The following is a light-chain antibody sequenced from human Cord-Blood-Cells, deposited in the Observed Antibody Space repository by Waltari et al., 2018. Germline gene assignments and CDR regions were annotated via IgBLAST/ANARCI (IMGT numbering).Light chain of an antibody. Sequence: SYVLTQPPSVSVAPGQTARITCGGNNIGSKSVHWYQQKPGQAPVLVVYGDRDRPSGSPWRFSGANSGNTATLTISMVEAGDEADYYGQVWDSSSDPYVFGTGTKVTVL. CDR3: QVWDSSSDPYV. CDR2: GDR. CDR1: NIGSKS. J-gene: IGLJ1*01. V-gene: IGLV3-21*02.